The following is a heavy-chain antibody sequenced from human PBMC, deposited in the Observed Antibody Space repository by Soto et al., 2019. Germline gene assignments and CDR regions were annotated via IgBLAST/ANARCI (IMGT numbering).Heavy chain of an antibody. CDR2: IYYSGST. CDR1: GGSISSYY. D-gene: IGHD3-3*01. J-gene: IGHJ5*02. CDR3: ARQRSGYYGGWFDP. V-gene: IGHV4-59*08. Sequence: PSETLSLTCTVSGGSISSYYWSWIRQPPGKGLEWIGYIYYSGSTNYNPSLKSRVTISVDTSKNQFSLKLSSVTAADTAVYYCARQRSGYYGGWFDPWGQGTLVTVSS.